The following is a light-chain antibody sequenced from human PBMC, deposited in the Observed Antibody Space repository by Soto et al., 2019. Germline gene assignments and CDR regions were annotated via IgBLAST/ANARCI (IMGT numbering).Light chain of an antibody. V-gene: IGKV3-11*01. CDR2: DAS. CDR1: QSVSSY. CDR3: QQRSNSLIT. Sequence: IDLTLSTTTLSLSPGERATLSCRASQSVSSYFAWYRQKPGQAPRLLIYDASNRATGIPARFSGSGSGTDFTLTISSLEPEDFAVYYCQQRSNSLITFVHG. J-gene: IGKJ5*01.